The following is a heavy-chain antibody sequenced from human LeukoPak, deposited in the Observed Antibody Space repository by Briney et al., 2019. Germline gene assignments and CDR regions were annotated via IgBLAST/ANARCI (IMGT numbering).Heavy chain of an antibody. Sequence: GESLKISFKASGYSFDYYWIAWVRPMPGKGLEWMGIIYPDDSDSTYSPSFQGQVTISVDKSINTASLQWSSLKASNTAIYYCARVGSVTNFGVVSYYFDYWGQGTLVTASS. CDR2: IYPDDSDS. CDR1: GYSFDYYW. V-gene: IGHV5-51*01. D-gene: IGHD3-3*01. J-gene: IGHJ4*02. CDR3: ARVGSVTNFGVVSYYFDY.